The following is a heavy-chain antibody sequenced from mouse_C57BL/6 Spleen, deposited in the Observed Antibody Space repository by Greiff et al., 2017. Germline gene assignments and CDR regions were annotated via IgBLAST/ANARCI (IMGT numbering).Heavy chain of an antibody. CDR3: TRPGYSNYGYFDY. Sequence: EVKLVESGGGLVQPGGSMKLSCAASGFTFSDAWMDWVRQSPEKGLEWVAEIRNKANNHATYYAESVKGRFTISRDDSKSSVYLQMNSLRAEDTGIYYCTRPGYSNYGYFDYWGQGTTLTVSS. CDR1: GFTFSDAW. CDR2: IRNKANNHAT. D-gene: IGHD2-5*01. V-gene: IGHV6-6*01. J-gene: IGHJ2*01.